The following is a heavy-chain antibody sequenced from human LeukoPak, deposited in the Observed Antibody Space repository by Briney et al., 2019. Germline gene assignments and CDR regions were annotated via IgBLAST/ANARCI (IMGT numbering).Heavy chain of an antibody. J-gene: IGHJ4*02. D-gene: IGHD3-22*01. CDR1: GYTFSGYY. CDR2: INPKTGGT. CDR3: ARGYYYDSSGPSFDY. Sequence: ASVTVSCKASGYTFSGYYMHWVRQAPGQGLEGMGWINPKTGGTNYEQLFQGRVTITRGKSISTAYMELSRLRSDDTAVYYCARGYYYDSSGPSFDYWGQGTLVTVSS. V-gene: IGHV1-2*02.